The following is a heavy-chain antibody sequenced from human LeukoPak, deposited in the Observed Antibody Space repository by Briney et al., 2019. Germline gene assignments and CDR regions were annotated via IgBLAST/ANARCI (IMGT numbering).Heavy chain of an antibody. CDR2: ISSSSSYI. Sequence: GGSLRLSCAASGFTVSIYSVNWVRQAPGKGLEWVSSISSSSSYIYYADSVKGRFTISRDNAKNSLYLQMNSLRAEDTAVYYCAREYPYSGSYLFDYWGQGTLVTVSS. CDR3: AREYPYSGSYLFDY. CDR1: GFTVSIYS. J-gene: IGHJ4*02. V-gene: IGHV3-21*01. D-gene: IGHD1-26*01.